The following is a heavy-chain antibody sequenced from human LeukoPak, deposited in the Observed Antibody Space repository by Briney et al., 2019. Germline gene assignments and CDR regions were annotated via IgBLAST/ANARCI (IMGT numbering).Heavy chain of an antibody. V-gene: IGHV3-23*01. J-gene: IGHJ4*02. CDR1: GLTFSSFA. D-gene: IGHD3-22*01. CDR3: AKEGTYYDGNGYYTH. CDR2: VSGSGGAT. Sequence: GGSLRLSCAASGLTFSSFAMRWVRQAPGKGLEWVSSVSGSGGATYYADSVKGRFTISRDNSKNTLFLQMSSLRVEDTAIYYCAKEGTYYDGNGYYTHWGQGTLVAVSS.